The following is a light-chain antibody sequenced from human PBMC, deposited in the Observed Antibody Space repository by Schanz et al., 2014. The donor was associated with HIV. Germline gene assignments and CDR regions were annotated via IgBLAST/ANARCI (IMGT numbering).Light chain of an antibody. CDR1: NYNIGSNF. CDR3: QSYDSSLSGWV. Sequence: QSVLTQPPSVSETPGQRVTISCSGSNYNIGSNFVYWYQQLPGTAPKLLIYKNNRRPSGVPDRFSGSKSGTSASLAITGLQAEDEAHYYCQSYDSSLSGWVFGGGTKLTVL. V-gene: IGLV1-47*01. J-gene: IGLJ3*02. CDR2: KNN.